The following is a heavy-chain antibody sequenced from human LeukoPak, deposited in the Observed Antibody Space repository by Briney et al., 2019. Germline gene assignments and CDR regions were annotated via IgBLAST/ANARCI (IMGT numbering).Heavy chain of an antibody. CDR3: ARSRYSSGSYYFDY. D-gene: IGHD6-19*01. J-gene: IGHJ4*02. Sequence: SETLSLTCTVSGGSISSFYWSWIRQPPGKGLEWIGFIYDSGTTNYNPSLRSRVTVSVGTSKNQFSLKLTSVTAADTAVYYCARSRYSSGSYYFDYWSQGTLVTVSS. CDR2: IYDSGTT. V-gene: IGHV4-59*08. CDR1: GGSISSFY.